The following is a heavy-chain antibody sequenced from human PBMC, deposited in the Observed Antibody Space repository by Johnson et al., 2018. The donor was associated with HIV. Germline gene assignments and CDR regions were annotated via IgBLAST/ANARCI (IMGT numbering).Heavy chain of an antibody. CDR3: AKDSGYYDSSGYGAFDI. CDR1: GFTVSSNY. D-gene: IGHD3-22*01. CDR2: IRYDGTNK. Sequence: QVQLVESGGGLIQPGGSLRLSCAASGFTVSSNYMSWVRQAPGKGLEWVAFIRYDGTNKNYADSVKGRFTISRDNSKNTLYLQMNSLRAEDTAVYYCAKDSGYYDSSGYGAFDIWGQGTMVTVSS. J-gene: IGHJ3*02. V-gene: IGHV3-30*02.